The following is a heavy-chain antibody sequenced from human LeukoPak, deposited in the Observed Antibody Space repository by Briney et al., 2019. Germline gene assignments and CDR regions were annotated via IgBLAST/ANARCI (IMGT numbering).Heavy chain of an antibody. CDR1: GFTFRTYG. D-gene: IGHD4-17*01. CDR3: ARELRSGGQFDY. CDR2: ISYDGSNK. V-gene: IGHV3-30*19. Sequence: GTSLRLSCAASGFTFRTYGMHWVRQAPGKGLEWVAVISYDGSNKYYADSVKGRFTISRDNSKNTLYLQMNSLRAEDTAVYYCARELRSGGQFDYWGQGTLVTVSS. J-gene: IGHJ4*02.